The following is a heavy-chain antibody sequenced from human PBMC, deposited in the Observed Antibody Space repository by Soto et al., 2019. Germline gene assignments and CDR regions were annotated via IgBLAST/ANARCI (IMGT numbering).Heavy chain of an antibody. CDR3: AKRTVGWYFDL. CDR1: GVTFSSYA. V-gene: IGHV3-23*01. Sequence: EVQLLESGGGLVQPGGSLRLSCAASGVTFSSYAMSWVRQAPGKGLEWVSVISGSGGSTYSADSVKGRFTISRDNSKNTLYLQMNSLRAEDTAVYYCAKRTVGWYFDLWGRGTLVTVSS. CDR2: ISGSGGST. J-gene: IGHJ2*01. D-gene: IGHD4-17*01.